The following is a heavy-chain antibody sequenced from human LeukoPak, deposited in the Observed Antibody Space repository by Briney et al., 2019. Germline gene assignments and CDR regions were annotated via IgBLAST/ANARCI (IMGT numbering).Heavy chain of an antibody. Sequence: GGSLRLSCAASGFTFSSYWMSWVRQAPGKGLEWVANINQDGSEKYYVDSVKSRFTISRDNAKNSLYLQMNSLRVEDTAVYYCAKGGPPTGASPRPWDFNYWGQGALVTVSS. D-gene: IGHD1-26*01. CDR1: GFTFSSYW. J-gene: IGHJ4*02. CDR2: INQDGSEK. CDR3: AKGGPPTGASPRPWDFNY. V-gene: IGHV3-7*01.